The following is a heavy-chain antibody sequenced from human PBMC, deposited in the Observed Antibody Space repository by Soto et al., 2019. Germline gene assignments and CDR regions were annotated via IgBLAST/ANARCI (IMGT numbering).Heavy chain of an antibody. V-gene: IGHV1-69*02. CDR2: NIPSLNVR. J-gene: IGHJ5*01. Sequence: QVQLVQSGAEVRQPGSSVTVSCKAPGDIFGRHGVNWVRQAPGQGFEWMARNIPSLNVRNFAHHLHARVTDTADTSTNTYFLEVIGWRSAATAVYYCASLDSYESGIFSWGHGSRVNVSS. CDR3: ASLDSYESGIFS. D-gene: IGHD3-16*01. CDR1: GDIFGRHG.